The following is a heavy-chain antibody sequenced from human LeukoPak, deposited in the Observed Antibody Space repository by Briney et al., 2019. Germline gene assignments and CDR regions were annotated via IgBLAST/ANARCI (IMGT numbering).Heavy chain of an antibody. CDR1: GFTFSNYG. CDR3: ARSTAGLDY. Sequence: GGSLRLSCAASGFTFSNYGMSWVRQAPGKGLEWVANIREDGSEKYYVDSMRGRFTISRDNAKNSLYLQMSSLRAEDTAVYYCARSTAGLDYWGQGTLVTVSS. V-gene: IGHV3-7*01. CDR2: IREDGSEK. D-gene: IGHD1-1*01. J-gene: IGHJ4*02.